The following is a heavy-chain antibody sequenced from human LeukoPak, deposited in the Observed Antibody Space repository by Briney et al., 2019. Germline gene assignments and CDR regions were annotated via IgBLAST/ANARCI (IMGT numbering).Heavy chain of an antibody. V-gene: IGHV3-23*01. J-gene: IGHJ6*03. CDR2: ISGSGGST. CDR3: AKSFLWFGELLLGYYYYYMDV. D-gene: IGHD3-10*01. CDR1: GFTFSTYS. Sequence: PGGSLRLSCAASGFTFSTYSMNWVRQAPGKGLEWVSAISGSGGSTYYADSVKGRFTISRDNSKNTLYLQMNSLRAEDTAVYYCAKSFLWFGELLLGYYYYYMDVWGKGTTVTVSS.